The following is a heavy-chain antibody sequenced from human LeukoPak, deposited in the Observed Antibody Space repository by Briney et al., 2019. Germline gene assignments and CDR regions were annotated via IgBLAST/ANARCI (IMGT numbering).Heavy chain of an antibody. CDR1: GGSISSSSYY. CDR2: IYHSGST. Sequence: SETLSLTCTVSGGSISSSSYYWSWIRQPPGKGLEWIGYIYHSGSTYYNPSLKSRVTISVDRSKDQFSLKLSSVTAADTAVYYCARGEATTYYFDYWGQGTLVTVSS. V-gene: IGHV4-30-2*01. CDR3: ARGEATTYYFDY. D-gene: IGHD1-26*01. J-gene: IGHJ4*02.